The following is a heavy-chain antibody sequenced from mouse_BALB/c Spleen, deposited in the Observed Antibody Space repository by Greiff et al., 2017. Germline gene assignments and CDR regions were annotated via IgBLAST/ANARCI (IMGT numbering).Heavy chain of an antibody. V-gene: IGHV5-6*01. CDR3: ARQRENGNYEDYYAMDY. Sequence: VQLKESGGDLVKPGGSLKLSCAASGFTFSSYGMSWVRQTPDKRLEWVATISSGGSYTYYPDSVKGRFTISRDNAKNTLYLQMSSLKSEDTAMYYCARQRENGNYEDYYAMDYWGQGTSVTVSS. J-gene: IGHJ4*01. CDR1: GFTFSSYG. D-gene: IGHD2-1*01. CDR2: ISSGGSYT.